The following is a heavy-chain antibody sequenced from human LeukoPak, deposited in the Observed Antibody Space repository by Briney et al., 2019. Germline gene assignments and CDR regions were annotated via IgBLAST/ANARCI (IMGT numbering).Heavy chain of an antibody. D-gene: IGHD3-22*01. CDR1: GFTFSGYW. CDR2: INLDGSVI. J-gene: IGHJ4*02. CDR3: ATSDDSSGSD. Sequence: GGSLRLSCVASGFTFSGYWMSWVRQAPGKGLEWVANINLDGSVIHYVDSAKGRFTISRDNAKNSLYLQMNYLRAEDTAFYYCATSDDSSGSDWGQGTLVAVS. V-gene: IGHV3-7*01.